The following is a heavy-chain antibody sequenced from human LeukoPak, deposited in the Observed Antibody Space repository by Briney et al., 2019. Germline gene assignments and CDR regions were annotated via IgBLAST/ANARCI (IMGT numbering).Heavy chain of an antibody. CDR2: ISLSGRT. CDR1: GGSISSTNW. J-gene: IGHJ4*02. D-gene: IGHD6-19*01. V-gene: IGHV4-4*02. CDR3: ARYGFRTGWSFFDY. Sequence: SETLSLTCGVSGGSISSTNWWSWVRQPPGQGLEWIGEISLSGRTNYNPSLKSRVTISLDTSKNQFSLKLSSATAADTALYYCARYGFRTGWSFFDYWGQGTVVTVSS.